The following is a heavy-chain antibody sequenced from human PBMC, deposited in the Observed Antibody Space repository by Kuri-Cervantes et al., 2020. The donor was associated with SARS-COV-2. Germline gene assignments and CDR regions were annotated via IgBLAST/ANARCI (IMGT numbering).Heavy chain of an antibody. Sequence: SVKVSCKTSGASFTLSAFSWVRQAPGQGLEWMGGIIPMLHKAHYAQKFQDRVTITADESTSTLYIDLNNLKSDDTAVYYCARGFDSPLDYWGQGTLVTDSS. V-gene: IGHV1-69*10. J-gene: IGHJ4*02. D-gene: IGHD3-9*01. CDR1: GASFTLSA. CDR3: ARGFDSPLDY. CDR2: IIPMLHKA.